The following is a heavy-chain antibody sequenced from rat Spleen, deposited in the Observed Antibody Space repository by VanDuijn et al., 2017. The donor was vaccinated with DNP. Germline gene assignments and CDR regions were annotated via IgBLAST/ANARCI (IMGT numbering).Heavy chain of an antibody. V-gene: IGHV5S10*01. J-gene: IGHJ4*01. CDR2: VVYDGSRT. D-gene: IGHD1-11*01. CDR3: ATFEGRDA. CDR1: GFTFSSYN. Sequence: EVQLVESGGDLVQPGSSLKLSCVASGFTFSSYNMHWIRQAPKKGLEWVATVVYDGSRTYYRDSVKGRFTISRDNVKSTLYLQMDSLRSEDTATYYCATFEGRDAWGQGTSVTVSS.